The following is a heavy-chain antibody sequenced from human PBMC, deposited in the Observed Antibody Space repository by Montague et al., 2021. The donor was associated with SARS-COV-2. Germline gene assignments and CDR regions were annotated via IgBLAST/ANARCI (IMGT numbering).Heavy chain of an antibody. Sequence: SETLSLTCTVSGASISSSDHYWGWIRQPPGKGLEWIGSIYYTGSSYHTPSLTSRLTISVDTSRYQFSLELTSVTAADTAMYYCARDGGFDNSGYVGRLRTYYFDDWGQGLLVTVSS. D-gene: IGHD3-22*01. J-gene: IGHJ4*02. V-gene: IGHV4-39*07. CDR2: IYYTGSS. CDR1: GASISSSDHY. CDR3: ARDGGFDNSGYVGRLRTYYFDD.